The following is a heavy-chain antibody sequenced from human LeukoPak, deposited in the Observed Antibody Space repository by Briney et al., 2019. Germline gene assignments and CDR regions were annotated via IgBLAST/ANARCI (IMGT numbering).Heavy chain of an antibody. J-gene: IGHJ5*02. CDR3: ARDPPRRYGL. V-gene: IGHV3-21*01. CDR1: GFTFSIYT. Sequence: GGSLRLSCAASGFTFSIYTMNWVRQAPGKGLEWVSSISTSSSYIYYADSVKGRFTISRDNAKNSLYLQMNSLRPEDTAVYYCARDPPRRYGLWGQGTLVTVSS. CDR2: ISTSSSYI.